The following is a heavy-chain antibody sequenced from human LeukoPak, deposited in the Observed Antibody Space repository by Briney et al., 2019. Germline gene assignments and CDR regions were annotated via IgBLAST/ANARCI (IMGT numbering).Heavy chain of an antibody. CDR2: IVVGSGNT. D-gene: IGHD3-10*01. CDR1: GFTFTSFA. Sequence: SVKVSCKASGFTFTSFAVQWVRQARGQRLEWIGWIVVGSGNTNYAQKFQERVTITRDMSTSTAYMELSSLRSEDTAVYYCAAEPLLLWFGELLAWGQGTLVTVSS. V-gene: IGHV1-58*01. CDR3: AAEPLLLWFGELLA. J-gene: IGHJ5*02.